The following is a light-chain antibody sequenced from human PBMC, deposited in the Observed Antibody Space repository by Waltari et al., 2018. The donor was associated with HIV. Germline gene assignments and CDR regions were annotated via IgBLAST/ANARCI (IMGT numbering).Light chain of an antibody. Sequence: EIVMTQPPATLSVSPGNTATLSCRASQSVSSNLAWYQQKAGQTPRLLIYSASTRATGIPPRFSGSGSGTRFALTITSVQPEDVAEYYCQQYNDWPWFTFGQGTKLEIK. CDR1: QSVSSN. J-gene: IGKJ2*01. V-gene: IGKV3-15*01. CDR2: SAS. CDR3: QQYNDWPWFT.